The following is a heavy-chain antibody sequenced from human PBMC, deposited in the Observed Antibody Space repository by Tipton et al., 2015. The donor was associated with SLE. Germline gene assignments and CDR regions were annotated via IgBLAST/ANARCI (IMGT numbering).Heavy chain of an antibody. V-gene: IGHV3-30*04. CDR3: ASYLYYGSGSLFY. D-gene: IGHD3-10*01. Sequence: SLRLSCAAPGFTFSSYAMHWVRQAPGKGLEWVAVISYDGSNKYYADSVKGRFTISRDNSKNTLYLQMNSLRAEDTAVYYCASYLYYGSGSLFYWGQGTLVTVSS. CDR2: ISYDGSNK. J-gene: IGHJ4*02. CDR1: GFTFSSYA.